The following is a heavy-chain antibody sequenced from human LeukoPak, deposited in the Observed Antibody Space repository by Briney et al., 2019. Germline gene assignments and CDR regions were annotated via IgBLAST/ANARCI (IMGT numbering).Heavy chain of an antibody. CDR1: GGSISSSSYY. J-gene: IGHJ4*02. Sequence: SETLSLTCTVSGGSISSSSYYWGWIRQPPGKGLEWIGSIYYSGSTYYNPSLKSRVTISVDTSKNQFSLKLRSVTAADTAVYYCARQGIAPTFFDYWGQGTLVTVSS. D-gene: IGHD6-13*01. V-gene: IGHV4-39*01. CDR2: IYYSGST. CDR3: ARQGIAPTFFDY.